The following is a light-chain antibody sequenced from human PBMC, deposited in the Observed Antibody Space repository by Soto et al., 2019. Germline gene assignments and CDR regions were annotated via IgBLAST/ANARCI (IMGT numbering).Light chain of an antibody. J-gene: IGLJ3*02. CDR1: SSDIGSYNL. V-gene: IGLV2-23*01. CDR3: CSYAGSTTWV. Sequence: QSALTQPASVSGSPGQSITISCAGTSSDIGSYNLVSWYQQHPGKAPKLMIYEGTKRPSGLSTRFSGSKSGNTASLTISGLQAEDEADYYCCSYAGSTTWVFGGGTKLTV. CDR2: EGT.